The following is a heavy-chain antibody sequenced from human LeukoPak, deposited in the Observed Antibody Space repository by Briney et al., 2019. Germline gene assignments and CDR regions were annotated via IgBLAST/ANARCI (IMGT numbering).Heavy chain of an antibody. CDR1: GFTFSRYW. J-gene: IGHJ4*02. D-gene: IGHD3-22*01. CDR3: ARTYYYDSSGYYNFDY. Sequence: GGSLRLSCAASGFTFSRYWMSWVRQAPGKRLEWVANIKHDGSEKYYVDSVKGRFTISRDNAKNSLYLQMNSLRAEDTAVYYCARTYYYDSSGYYNFDYWGQGTLVTVSS. V-gene: IGHV3-7*01. CDR2: IKHDGSEK.